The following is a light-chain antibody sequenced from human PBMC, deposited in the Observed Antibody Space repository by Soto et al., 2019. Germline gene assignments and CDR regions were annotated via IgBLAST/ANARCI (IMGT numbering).Light chain of an antibody. CDR2: DVS. V-gene: IGLV2-11*01. J-gene: IGLJ2*01. CDR1: SSDVGGYNS. Sequence: QSALTQPRSVSGSPGQSVTISCTGTSSDVGGYNSVSWYQQHPGKAPKLIIYDVSKRPSGVPDRFSGSKSGNTASLTISGLQAEDEADYYCCSYAGSYTFVVFGGGTTVTVL. CDR3: CSYAGSYTFVV.